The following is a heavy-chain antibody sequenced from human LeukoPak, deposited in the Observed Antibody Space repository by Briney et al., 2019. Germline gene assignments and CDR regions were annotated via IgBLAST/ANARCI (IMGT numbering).Heavy chain of an antibody. J-gene: IGHJ3*01. V-gene: IGHV1-46*03. CDR2: INPSAGTT. CDR1: GYTFTSYY. CDR3: ARGYDFRDAFDV. Sequence: ASVKVSCKASGYTFTSYYVHWVRQAPGQGLEWMGIINPSAGTTSYTQKFQGRVTMTRDTSTSTVYMELSSLSSEDTAVYYCARGYDFRDAFDVWGQGTMVTVSS. D-gene: IGHD3-3*01.